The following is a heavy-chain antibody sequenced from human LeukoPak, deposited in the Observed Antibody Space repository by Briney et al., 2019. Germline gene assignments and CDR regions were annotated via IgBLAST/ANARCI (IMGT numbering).Heavy chain of an antibody. V-gene: IGHV3-21*01. CDR2: ISSRSTYI. D-gene: IGHD3-16*01. J-gene: IGHJ6*04. CDR3: AKSTRAVMAMMDV. Sequence: GGSLRLSCAASGVTFSSYSMNWVRQAPGKGLEWVSSISSRSTYIYYADSVKGRFTISRDNAKNSLYLQMNSLRAEDTAVYFCAKSTRAVMAMMDVWGKGTTVTVSS. CDR1: GVTFSSYS.